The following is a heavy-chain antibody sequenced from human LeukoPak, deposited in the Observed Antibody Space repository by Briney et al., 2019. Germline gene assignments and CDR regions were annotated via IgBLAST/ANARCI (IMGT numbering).Heavy chain of an antibody. D-gene: IGHD3-22*01. CDR3: STHGGEGYDSSGYYYTGFDY. V-gene: IGHV1-69*13. J-gene: IGHJ4*02. CDR1: GGTFSSYA. Sequence: ASVKVSCKASGGTFSSYAISWVRQAPGQGLEWMGGIIPIFGTANYAQKFQGRVTITADESTSTACMELSSLRSEDTAVYYCSTHGGEGYDSSGYYYTGFDYWGQGTLVTVSS. CDR2: IIPIFGTA.